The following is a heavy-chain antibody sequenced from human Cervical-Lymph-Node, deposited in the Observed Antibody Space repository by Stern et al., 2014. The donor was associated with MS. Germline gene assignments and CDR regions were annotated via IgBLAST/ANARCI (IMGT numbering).Heavy chain of an antibody. CDR3: AKDGRRVCSGGSCYYYFYGMDV. V-gene: IGHV3-30*18. D-gene: IGHD2-15*01. CDR1: GFNLDDYA. CDR2: ISDDGRDK. Sequence: VQLVESGGGVVQPGRSLRLSCAVSGFNLDDYAMHWVRQSPGKGLEWVAVISDDGRDKYYLDSVKGRFTISRDDSKNTLYLQMNGLSPEDTAVYYCAKDGRRVCSGGSCYYYFYGMDVWGQGTTVTVSS. J-gene: IGHJ6*02.